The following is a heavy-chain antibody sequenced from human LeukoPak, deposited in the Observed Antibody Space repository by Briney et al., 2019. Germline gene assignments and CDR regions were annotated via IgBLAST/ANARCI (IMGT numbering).Heavy chain of an antibody. Sequence: VASVKVSCKASGGTFSSYAISWVRQAPGQGLEWMGRIIPILGIANYAQKFQGRVTITADKSTSTAYMELSSLRSEDTAVYYCASGFRIPTAAQAAFDIWGQGTMVTVCS. CDR1: GGTFSSYA. CDR2: IIPILGIA. D-gene: IGHD6-25*01. J-gene: IGHJ3*02. CDR3: ASGFRIPTAAQAAFDI. V-gene: IGHV1-69*04.